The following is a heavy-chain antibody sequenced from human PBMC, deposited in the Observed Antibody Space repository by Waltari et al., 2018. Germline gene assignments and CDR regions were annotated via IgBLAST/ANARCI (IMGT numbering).Heavy chain of an antibody. J-gene: IGHJ6*02. CDR3: VRLEDCTGPGGNCYSGDSFAMDV. V-gene: IGHV4-34*02. CDR1: GGSFNGYY. Sequence: QVQLLQWGAGLLQPSETLSLTCALYGGSFNGYYWGWIRQPPGKGLEWIGEINHGGNTNHNPSLRSRVTMLVDTSKSQFSLKLNSVTAADTAVYYCVRLEDCTGPGGNCYSGDSFAMDVWGQGTTVTVSS. CDR2: INHGGNT. D-gene: IGHD2-8*02.